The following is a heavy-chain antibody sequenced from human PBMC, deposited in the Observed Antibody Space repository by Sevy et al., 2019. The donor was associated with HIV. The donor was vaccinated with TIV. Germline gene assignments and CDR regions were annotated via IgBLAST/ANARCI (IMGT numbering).Heavy chain of an antibody. CDR1: GFAFSSYW. V-gene: IGHV3-7*01. Sequence: GGSLRLSCAASGFAFSSYWMTWVRQAPGKRLEWVANIKQDGSEKYYVDSVKGRFTISRDNAKTSLYLQMNSLRAEYTAVYYCARDPQRYFDYWGQGTLVTVSS. CDR3: ARDPQRYFDY. J-gene: IGHJ4*02. CDR2: IKQDGSEK.